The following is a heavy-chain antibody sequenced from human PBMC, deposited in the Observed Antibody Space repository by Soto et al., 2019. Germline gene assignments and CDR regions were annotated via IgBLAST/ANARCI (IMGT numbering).Heavy chain of an antibody. Sequence: QLQLQESGPGLVKPSETLSLTCTVSGGSISSSSYYWGWIRQPPGKGLEWIGSIYYSGSTYYNPSLKSRVTISVDTSKNQFSLKLSSVTAADTAVYYCARQPRGIAARPVFVYWGQGTLVTVSS. V-gene: IGHV4-39*01. D-gene: IGHD6-6*01. CDR2: IYYSGST. J-gene: IGHJ4*02. CDR3: ARQPRGIAARPVFVY. CDR1: GGSISSSSYY.